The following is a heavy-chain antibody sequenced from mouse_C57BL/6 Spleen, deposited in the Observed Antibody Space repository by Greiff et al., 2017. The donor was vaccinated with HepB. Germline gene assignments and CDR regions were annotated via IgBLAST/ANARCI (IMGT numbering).Heavy chain of an antibody. CDR3: ARDGVTTSKWNWYFDV. Sequence: VQLQQSVAELVRPGASVKLSCTASGFNIKNTYIHWVKQRPEQGLEWIGRIDPANGNTKYAPKFQGKATITADTSSNPAYLQLSSLTSEDTAIYYCARDGVTTSKWNWYFDVWGTGTTVTVSS. CDR1: GFNIKNTY. D-gene: IGHD2-2*01. J-gene: IGHJ1*03. CDR2: IDPANGNT. V-gene: IGHV14-3*01.